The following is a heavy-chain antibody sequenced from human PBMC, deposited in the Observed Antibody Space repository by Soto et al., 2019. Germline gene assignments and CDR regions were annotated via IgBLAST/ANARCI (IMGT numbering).Heavy chain of an antibody. CDR3: ARHEAPRGWYFAY. CDR2: IYYSGST. D-gene: IGHD6-19*01. V-gene: IGHV4-39*01. CDR1: GGSISSSSYY. Sequence: PSETLSLTCTVSGGSISSSSYYWGWIRQPPGKGLEWIGSIYYSGSTYYNPSLKSRVTISVDTSKNQFSLKLSSVTAADTAVYYCARHEAPRGWYFAYWGQGTLVTVSS. J-gene: IGHJ4*02.